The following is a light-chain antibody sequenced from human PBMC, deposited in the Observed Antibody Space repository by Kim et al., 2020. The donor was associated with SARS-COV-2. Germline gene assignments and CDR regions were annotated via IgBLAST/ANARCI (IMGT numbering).Light chain of an antibody. V-gene: IGKV1-27*01. J-gene: IGKJ1*01. Sequence: DIQMTQSPSSLSASVGHRVTITCRASQGISNYLAWYQQKPGKVPKLLIYAASTLQSGVPSRFSGSASGTDFTLTISSLQPEDVATYYCQKYNSALGTFGQGTKVDIK. CDR1: QGISNY. CDR3: QKYNSALGT. CDR2: AAS.